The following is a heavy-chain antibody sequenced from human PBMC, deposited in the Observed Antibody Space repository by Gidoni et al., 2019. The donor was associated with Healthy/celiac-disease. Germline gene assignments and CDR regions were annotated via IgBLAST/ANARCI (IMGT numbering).Heavy chain of an antibody. V-gene: IGHV3-48*03. J-gene: IGHJ3*02. CDR2: ISSSGSTI. Sequence: EVQLVESGGGLLQPGGSMRLSCAASGLTFSSYEMNWVRQAPGKGLEWVSYISSSGSTIYYADAVKGRFTISRDNAKNSLYLQMDSLRAEDTAVYYCGRVGSYDAFDIWGQGTMVTVSS. CDR3: GRVGSYDAFDI. D-gene: IGHD1-26*01. CDR1: GLTFSSYE.